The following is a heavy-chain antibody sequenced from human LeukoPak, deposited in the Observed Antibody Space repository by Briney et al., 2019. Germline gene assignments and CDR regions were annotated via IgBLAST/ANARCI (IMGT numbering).Heavy chain of an antibody. D-gene: IGHD3-3*01. J-gene: IGHJ6*02. CDR3: ARDRRAGVVNYYYYGMDV. CDR1: GFTFSSYA. Sequence: PGGSLRLSCAASGFTFSSYAMSWVRQAPGKGLEWVSAISGSGGSTYYADSVKGRFTISRDNSKNTLYLQMNSLRAEDTAVYYCARDRRAGVVNYYYYGMDVWGQGTTVTVSS. V-gene: IGHV3-23*01. CDR2: ISGSGGST.